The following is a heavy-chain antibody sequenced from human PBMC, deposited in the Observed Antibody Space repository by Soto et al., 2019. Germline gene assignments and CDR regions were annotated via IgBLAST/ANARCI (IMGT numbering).Heavy chain of an antibody. V-gene: IGHV3-30-3*01. CDR2: ISYDGSNK. J-gene: IGHJ3*02. Sequence: QVQLVESGGGVVQPGRSLRLSCAASGFTFSSYAMHWVRQAPGKGLEWVAVISYDGSNKYYADSVKGRFTISRDNSKNSLYLQMNSLGAEDTAVYYCAREASYYYGSGSYYIVGAFDIWGQGTMVTVSS. CDR3: AREASYYYGSGSYYIVGAFDI. D-gene: IGHD3-10*01. CDR1: GFTFSSYA.